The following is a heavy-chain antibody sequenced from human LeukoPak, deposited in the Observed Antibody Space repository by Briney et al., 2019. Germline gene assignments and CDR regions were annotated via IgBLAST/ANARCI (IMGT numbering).Heavy chain of an antibody. Sequence: PGGSLRLSCAASGFTVSSNYMSWVRQAPGKGLEWVSVIYSGGSTYYADSVKGRFTISRDNSKNTLYLQMNSLRAEDTAVYYCARASYDTMIVVVPAFDIWGQGTMVTVSS. CDR3: ARASYDTMIVVVPAFDI. D-gene: IGHD3-22*01. CDR1: GFTVSSNY. J-gene: IGHJ3*02. V-gene: IGHV3-53*01. CDR2: IYSGGST.